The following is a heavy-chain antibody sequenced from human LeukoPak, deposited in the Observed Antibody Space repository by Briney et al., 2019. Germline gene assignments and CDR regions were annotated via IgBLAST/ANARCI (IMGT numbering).Heavy chain of an antibody. CDR2: IYYSGST. Sequence: SETLSLTCIASGGSISSYYWSWIRQPPGKGLEWIGYIYYSGSTKYNPSLKSRVTISVDTSKNQFSLNLSSVTAADTAVYYCARGGRLLPLNYWGQGTLVTVSS. J-gene: IGHJ4*02. CDR3: ARGGRLLPLNY. D-gene: IGHD3-22*01. CDR1: GGSISSYY. V-gene: IGHV4-59*01.